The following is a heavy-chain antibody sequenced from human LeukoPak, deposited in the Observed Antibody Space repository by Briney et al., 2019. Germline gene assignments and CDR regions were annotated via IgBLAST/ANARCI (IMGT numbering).Heavy chain of an antibody. J-gene: IGHJ4*02. CDR3: ARYSRGGGEDICF. D-gene: IGHD2-21*01. Sequence: GGSLRLSCTASGFTFSSYWMRWVRQAPGKGLEWVANIKQDGSEKYYVDSVKGRFTISRDNAKNSEYLQMNSLRAEDTAVYYCARYSRGGGEDICFWGQGTLVTVSS. CDR2: IKQDGSEK. CDR1: GFTFSSYW. V-gene: IGHV3-7*04.